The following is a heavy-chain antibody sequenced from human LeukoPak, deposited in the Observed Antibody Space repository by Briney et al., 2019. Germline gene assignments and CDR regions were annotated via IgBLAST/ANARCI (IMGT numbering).Heavy chain of an antibody. Sequence: QPGRSLRLSCAASAFSFRNYGMHWVRQAPGKGLEWVAGISNDGSNKYYGDSVKGRFTISRDDSKNTLYLQMSSLRAEDTAVYYCARDRDYDSANFDYWGQGTLVTVSS. CDR3: ARDRDYDSANFDY. D-gene: IGHD3-22*01. CDR1: AFSFRNYG. CDR2: ISNDGSNK. J-gene: IGHJ4*02. V-gene: IGHV3-30*03.